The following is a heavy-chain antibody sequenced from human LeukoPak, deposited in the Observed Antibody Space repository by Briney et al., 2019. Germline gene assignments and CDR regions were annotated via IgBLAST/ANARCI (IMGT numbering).Heavy chain of an antibody. J-gene: IGHJ6*02. V-gene: IGHV1-8*02. CDR1: GYTFTSYG. CDR3: ARGFYDSSGYPLVLYYYYYGMDV. CDR2: MNPNSGNT. Sequence: ASVTVSCTASGYTFTSYGINWVRQATGQGLEWMGWMNPNSGNTGYAQKFQGRVTMTRNTSISTAYMELSSLRSEDTAVYYCARGFYDSSGYPLVLYYYYYGMDVWGQGTTVTVSS. D-gene: IGHD3-22*01.